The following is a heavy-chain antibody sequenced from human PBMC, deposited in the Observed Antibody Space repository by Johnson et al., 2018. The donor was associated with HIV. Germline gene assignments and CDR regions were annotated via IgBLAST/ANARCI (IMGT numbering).Heavy chain of an antibody. Sequence: VQLVESGGGLVKPGGSLRLSCAASGFTVSSNYMSWVRQAPGKGLEWVSVIYSGGSTYYADSVKGRFTISRDSSKNTLYLQMNSLRAEDTAVYYCARASLARGGKIRAFDIWGQGTMVTVSS. CDR3: ARASLARGGKIRAFDI. V-gene: IGHV3-53*04. CDR1: GFTVSSNY. D-gene: IGHD4-23*01. J-gene: IGHJ3*02. CDR2: IYSGGST.